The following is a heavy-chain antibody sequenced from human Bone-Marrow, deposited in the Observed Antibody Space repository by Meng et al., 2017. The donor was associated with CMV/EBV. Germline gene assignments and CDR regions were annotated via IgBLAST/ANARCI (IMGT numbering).Heavy chain of an antibody. CDR1: TSGVG. D-gene: IGHD2-2*01. V-gene: IGHV2-5*01. CDR2: IYWNDDK. Sequence: TSGVGGGWIRQPPRKALEWLALIYWNDDKRYSPSLKSRLTITKDTSKNQVVLTMPTMDPVSTATYYCAPTLGYCSSTSCFLFWFDPWRPGTLVTVSS. J-gene: IGHJ5*02. CDR3: APTLGYCSSTSCFLFWFDP.